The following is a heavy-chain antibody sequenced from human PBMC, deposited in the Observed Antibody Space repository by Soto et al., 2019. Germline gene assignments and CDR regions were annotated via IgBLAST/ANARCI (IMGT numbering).Heavy chain of an antibody. Sequence: SETLSLTCTVSGGSISSYYWNWIRQPPGKGLEWIGYIYYSGSTNYNPSLKSRVTISVDTSKNQFSLNLSSVTAADTAVYYCARGGSGNYYPVNYWGQGTLVTVSS. D-gene: IGHD3-10*01. CDR1: GGSISSYY. J-gene: IGHJ4*02. CDR2: IYYSGST. CDR3: ARGGSGNYYPVNY. V-gene: IGHV4-59*01.